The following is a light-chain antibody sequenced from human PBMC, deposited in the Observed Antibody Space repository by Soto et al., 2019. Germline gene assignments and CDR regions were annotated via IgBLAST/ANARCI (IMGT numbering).Light chain of an antibody. J-gene: IGLJ2*01. V-gene: IGLV1-51*01. CDR3: EAWDAGLSVVV. CDR1: RSNIGDNS. Sequence: QSVLTQPPSVSAAPGQRVTISCSGSRSNIGDNSVSWYQQLPGTTPKLLIYDNNKRLSGIPDRFSGSKSGTSATLGITGLQTGDEADYYCEAWDAGLSVVVFGGGTKVTVL. CDR2: DNN.